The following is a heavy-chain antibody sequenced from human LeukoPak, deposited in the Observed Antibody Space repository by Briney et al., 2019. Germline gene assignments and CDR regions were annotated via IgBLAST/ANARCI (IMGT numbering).Heavy chain of an antibody. Sequence: SQTLSLTCTVSGGSISSGGYYWSWIRQHPGKGLEWIGYIYYSGSTYYNPSLKTRVTISVDTSKNQFSLKLSSVTAAGTAVYYCASGGAYCGADCYLPAFDYWGQGTLVTVSS. V-gene: IGHV4-31*03. CDR1: GGSISSGGYY. J-gene: IGHJ4*02. CDR3: ASGGAYCGADCYLPAFDY. D-gene: IGHD2-21*02. CDR2: IYYSGST.